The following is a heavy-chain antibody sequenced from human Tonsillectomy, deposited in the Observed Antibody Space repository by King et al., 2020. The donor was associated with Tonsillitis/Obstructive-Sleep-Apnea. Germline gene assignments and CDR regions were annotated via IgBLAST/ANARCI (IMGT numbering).Heavy chain of an antibody. CDR3: ARRTSNYYYMDV. V-gene: IGHV1-69*01. CDR1: GGTFSSYA. D-gene: IGHD1-1*01. CDR2: IIPIFGTT. Sequence: QLVQCGAEVKKPGSSVKVSCKASGGTFSSYAISWVRQAPGQGLEWMGGIIPIFGTTNYAQKFQGRVTITADESTSTAYMELSSLRSEDTAMYYCARRTSNYYYMDVWGKGTTVTVSS. J-gene: IGHJ6*03.